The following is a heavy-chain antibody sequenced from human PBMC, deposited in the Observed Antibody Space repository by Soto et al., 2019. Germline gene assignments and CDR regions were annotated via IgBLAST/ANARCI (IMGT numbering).Heavy chain of an antibody. CDR1: GFSLSTSGVG. CDR3: AHRLDYGISNWFDA. CDR2: IYWDDDK. D-gene: IGHD4-17*01. V-gene: IGHV2-5*02. Sequence: EAGPTLVNPTQTLTLTCTFSGFSLSTSGVGVGWIRQPPGKALEWLALIYWDDDKRYSPSLKSRLTITKDTSKNQVVLTMTNMDPVDTATYYCAHRLDYGISNWFDAWGQGTLVTVSS. J-gene: IGHJ5*02.